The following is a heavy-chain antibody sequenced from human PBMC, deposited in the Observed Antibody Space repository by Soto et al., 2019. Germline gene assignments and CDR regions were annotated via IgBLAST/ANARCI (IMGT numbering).Heavy chain of an antibody. CDR3: AVGWGTRKTDY. CDR1: GYTFTSYD. J-gene: IGHJ4*02. Sequence: QVQLVQSGAEVKKPGASVKVSCKASGYTFTSYDINWVRQATGQGLGWMGWMNPHSGNTGYAQKFQGRVTMTRNTTIRTAHMALSRLRSEDMAVYYCAVGWGTRKTDYWGQGKMVTVSS. V-gene: IGHV1-8*01. D-gene: IGHD1-7*01. CDR2: MNPHSGNT.